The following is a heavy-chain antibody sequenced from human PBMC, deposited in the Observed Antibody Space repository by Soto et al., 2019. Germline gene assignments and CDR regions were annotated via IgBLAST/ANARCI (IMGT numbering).Heavy chain of an antibody. Sequence: ASVQDSCKTSGYNFKKNVFTWVRQAPGQGLEWMGGTIPALGKTHYIEKFQGRVTINVDDATRTVYMEVRDLTSEDTAIYYCARGTFRHSDMEVWGQGTTVSVSS. CDR2: TIPALGKT. D-gene: IGHD1-1*01. V-gene: IGHV1-69*10. CDR3: ARGTFRHSDMEV. CDR1: GYNFKKNV. J-gene: IGHJ6*01.